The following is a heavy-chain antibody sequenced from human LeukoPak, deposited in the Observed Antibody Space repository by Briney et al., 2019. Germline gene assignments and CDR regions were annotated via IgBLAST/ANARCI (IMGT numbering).Heavy chain of an antibody. CDR3: ARSIAARPPPY. J-gene: IGHJ4*02. Sequence: GASVKVSCKASGYTFTGYYMHWVRQAPGQGLEWMGWINPNSGGTSYAQKFQGRVTMTRDTSISTAYMELSRLRSDDTAVYYCARSIAARPPPYWGRGTLVTVSS. V-gene: IGHV1-2*02. D-gene: IGHD6-6*01. CDR2: INPNSGGT. CDR1: GYTFTGYY.